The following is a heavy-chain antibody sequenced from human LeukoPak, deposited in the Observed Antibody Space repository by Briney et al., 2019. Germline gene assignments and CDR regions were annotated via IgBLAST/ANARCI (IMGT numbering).Heavy chain of an antibody. CDR1: GYTFTSYG. CDR2: ISAYKGNT. V-gene: IGHV1-18*01. Sequence: ASVKVSCKASGYTFTSYGISWVRQAPGQGLEWMGWISAYKGNTNYAQKLQGRVTMTTDTSTSTAYMELRSLRSDDTAVYYCARSEIRHLIVPAAMIGWFDPWGQGTLVTVSS. J-gene: IGHJ5*02. CDR3: ARSEIRHLIVPAAMIGWFDP. D-gene: IGHD2-2*01.